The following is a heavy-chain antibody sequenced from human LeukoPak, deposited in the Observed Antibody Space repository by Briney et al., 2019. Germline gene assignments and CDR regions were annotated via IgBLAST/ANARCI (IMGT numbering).Heavy chain of an antibody. J-gene: IGHJ4*02. V-gene: IGHV4-34*01. CDR1: GGSFSGSY. CDR2: INLSGST. CDR3: ARVSISLFGVVTAHSDS. D-gene: IGHD3-3*01. Sequence: PSETLSLTCGVSGGSFSGSYWGWIRQPPEKGLEWIGEINLSGSTNYNSSLTSRVTISLDTSKNQFSLNLRAVTTADTAVYYCARVSISLFGVVTAHSDSWGQGTLVAVSS.